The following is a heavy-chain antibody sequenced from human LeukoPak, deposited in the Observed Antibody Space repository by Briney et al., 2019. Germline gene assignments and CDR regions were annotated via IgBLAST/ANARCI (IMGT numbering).Heavy chain of an antibody. Sequence: GESLKISCATSGYRFTNYWIGWVRQMPGKGLEFMGIINPGDSDTRYSPSFQGQVTISADKSFSTAYLQLNSLKASDTAMYYCARHATTGFIVNRFDPWGQGTLVTV. CDR2: INPGDSDT. J-gene: IGHJ5*02. CDR3: ARHATTGFIVNRFDP. CDR1: GYRFTNYW. V-gene: IGHV5-51*01. D-gene: IGHD1-26*01.